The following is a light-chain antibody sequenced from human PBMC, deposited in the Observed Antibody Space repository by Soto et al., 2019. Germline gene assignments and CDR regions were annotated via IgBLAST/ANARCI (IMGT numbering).Light chain of an antibody. CDR1: RPVVSQY. Sequence: EIVMTQSPVTLSVSPGERATLSCRASRPVVSQYIAWYHQKPGQAPRRLIHDAVSRATGIPDRFSGSDSASGTDFTLFIGRREPEDCGVFYCQQNGRSPTFGPGTRWIS. CDR2: DAV. CDR3: QQNGRSPT. J-gene: IGKJ3*01. V-gene: IGKV3-20*01.